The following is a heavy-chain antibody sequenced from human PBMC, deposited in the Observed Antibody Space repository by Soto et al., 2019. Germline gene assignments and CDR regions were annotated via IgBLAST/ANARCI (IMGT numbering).Heavy chain of an antibody. CDR1: GGSLSSGGYY. Sequence: PSETLSLTCTVSGGSLSSGGYYWSWIRQHPGKGLEWIGYIYYSGSTYYNPSLKSRVTISVDTSKNQFSLKLSSVTAADTAVYYCARWYYYDSSRFFDYWGQGTLVTVSS. CDR3: ARWYYYDSSRFFDY. CDR2: IYYSGST. J-gene: IGHJ4*02. D-gene: IGHD3-22*01. V-gene: IGHV4-31*03.